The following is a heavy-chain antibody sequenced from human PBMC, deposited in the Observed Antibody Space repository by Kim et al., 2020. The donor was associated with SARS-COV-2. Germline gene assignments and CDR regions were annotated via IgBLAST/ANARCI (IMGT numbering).Heavy chain of an antibody. Sequence: TSGDTNHAQKFQGRVTMTRDTSISTAYMELSRLTSDDTAVYFCARDGLGYWGQGTLVTVSS. D-gene: IGHD3-16*01. J-gene: IGHJ4*02. CDR3: ARDGLGY. V-gene: IGHV1-2*02. CDR2: TSGDT.